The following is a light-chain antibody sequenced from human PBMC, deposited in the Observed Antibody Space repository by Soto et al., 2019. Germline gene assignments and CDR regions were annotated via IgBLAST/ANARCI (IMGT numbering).Light chain of an antibody. V-gene: IGKV3D-7*01. CDR1: QSVSSSY. CDR3: QQDGSSPPT. J-gene: IGKJ1*01. Sequence: PGARVTLSCRASQSVSSSYLTRYQQKPGQAPRLLIYGASTRATGIPARFSGSGSGTDFTLTISSLQPEDFAVYYCQQDGSSPPTFGQGTKVDIK. CDR2: GAS.